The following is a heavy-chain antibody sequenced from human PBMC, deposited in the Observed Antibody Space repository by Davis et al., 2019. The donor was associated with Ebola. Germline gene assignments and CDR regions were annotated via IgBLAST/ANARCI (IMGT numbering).Heavy chain of an antibody. V-gene: IGHV4-59*08. CDR2: IYYSGST. CDR1: GGSISSYY. J-gene: IGHJ3*02. D-gene: IGHD5-18*01. Sequence: PSETLSLTCTVSGGSISSYYWSWIRQPPGKGLEWIGYIYYSGSTNYNPSLKSRVTISVDTSKNQFSLKLSSVTAADTAVYYCARRGGYSYGFAFDIWGQGTMVTVSS. CDR3: ARRGGYSYGFAFDI.